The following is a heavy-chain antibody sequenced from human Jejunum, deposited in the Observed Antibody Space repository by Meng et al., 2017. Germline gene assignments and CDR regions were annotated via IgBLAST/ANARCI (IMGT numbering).Heavy chain of an antibody. CDR1: GFTFGTSW. D-gene: IGHD3-16*02. J-gene: IGHJ4*02. CDR3: ARAGNYRFDY. V-gene: IGHV3-74*01. Sequence: GESLKISCAASGFTFGTSWIHWVRQAPGKGLVWVSRINGDGSTMNYADSVKGRFTFSRDNAKNTLYLHMNSLSGDDTAVYYCARAGNYRFDYWGQGTLVTVSS. CDR2: INGDGSTM.